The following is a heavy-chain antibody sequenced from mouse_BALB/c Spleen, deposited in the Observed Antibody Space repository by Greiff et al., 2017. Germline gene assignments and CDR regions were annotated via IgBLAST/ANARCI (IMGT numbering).Heavy chain of an antibody. Sequence: EVKLVESGGGLVKPGGSLKLSCAASGFTFSSYAMSWVRQSPEKRLEWVAEISSGGSYTYYPDTVTGRFTISRDNAKNTLYLEMSSLRSEDTAMYYCARDSGNYYYAMDYWGQGTSVTVSS. J-gene: IGHJ4*01. CDR3: ARDSGNYYYAMDY. CDR1: GFTFSSYA. CDR2: ISSGGSYT. V-gene: IGHV5-9-4*01. D-gene: IGHD2-1*01.